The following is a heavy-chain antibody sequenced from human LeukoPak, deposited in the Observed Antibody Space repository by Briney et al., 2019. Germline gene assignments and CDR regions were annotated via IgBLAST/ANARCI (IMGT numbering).Heavy chain of an antibody. CDR3: AREAYSSSGYMDV. CDR2: IYHSGST. J-gene: IGHJ4*02. Sequence: SETLSLTCAVSGYSISSGYYWGWIRQPPGKGLEWIGSIYHSGSTYYNPSLKSRVTISVDTSKNQFSLKLSSVTAADTAVYYCAREAYSSSGYMDVWGQGTLLTVSS. D-gene: IGHD6-13*01. CDR1: GYSISSGYY. V-gene: IGHV4-38-2*02.